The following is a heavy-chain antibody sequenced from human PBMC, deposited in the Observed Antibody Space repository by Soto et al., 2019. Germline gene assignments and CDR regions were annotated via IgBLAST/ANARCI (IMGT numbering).Heavy chain of an antibody. CDR3: VRDRAADWSLAL. V-gene: IGHV1-3*04. CDR1: GYSFTSCA. D-gene: IGHD6-25*01. J-gene: IGHJ2*01. CDR2: IHTDSGTT. Sequence: QVQVVQSGAEVKKPGASVRLSCKTSGYSFTSCALHWVRQAPGQGFEWGGWIHTDSGTTKYSQKFQGRVTITRHAAASTASMELRSLSSEDTTTYYSVRDRAADWSLALWGRGTLVTVSS.